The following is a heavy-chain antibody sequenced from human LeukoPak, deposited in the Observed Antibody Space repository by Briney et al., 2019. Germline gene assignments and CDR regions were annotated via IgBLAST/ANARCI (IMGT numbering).Heavy chain of an antibody. CDR3: AKDVTPDGAWDIDY. Sequence: GGSLRLSCVASGFTFSTYTMSWVRQAPGKGLEWVSGISGDGRSFYADSVKGRFTISRDNSRNTLYSQMNSLRAEDTAVYYCAKDVTPDGAWDIDYWGQGTLITVSS. D-gene: IGHD4-17*01. CDR1: GFTFSTYT. J-gene: IGHJ4*02. V-gene: IGHV3-23*01. CDR2: ISGDGRS.